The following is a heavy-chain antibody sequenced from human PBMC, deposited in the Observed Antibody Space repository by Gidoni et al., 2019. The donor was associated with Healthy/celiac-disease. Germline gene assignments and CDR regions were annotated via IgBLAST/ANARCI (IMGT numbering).Heavy chain of an antibody. Sequence: EVQLVESGGGLVQPGGSLRLSCAASGFTFSSYEMNWVRQAPGKGLEWVSYISSSGSTIYYADSVKGRFTISRDNAKNSLYLQMNSLRAEDTAVYCCARQQLSFDYWGQGTLVTVSS. D-gene: IGHD2-2*01. CDR2: ISSSGSTI. CDR3: ARQQLSFDY. CDR1: GFTFSSYE. V-gene: IGHV3-48*03. J-gene: IGHJ4*02.